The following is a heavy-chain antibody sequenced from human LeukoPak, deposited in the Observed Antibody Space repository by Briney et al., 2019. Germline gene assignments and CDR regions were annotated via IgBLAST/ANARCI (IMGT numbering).Heavy chain of an antibody. CDR2: IKSKTDGGTT. V-gene: IGHV3-15*01. Sequence: GGSLRLSCAASGFTFSNAWMSWVRQAPGKGLEWVGRIKSKTDGGTTDYPAPVKGRFSISRDDSKNTLYLQMNSLRIEDTAVYYCTTIAAAGQFDFWGQGTLVTVSS. CDR1: GFTFSNAW. J-gene: IGHJ4*02. D-gene: IGHD6-13*01. CDR3: TTIAAAGQFDF.